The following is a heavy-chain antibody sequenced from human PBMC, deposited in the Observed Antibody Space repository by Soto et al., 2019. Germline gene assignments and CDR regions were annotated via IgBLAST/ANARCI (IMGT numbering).Heavy chain of an antibody. Sequence: ASETLSLTCSVSGRSMSSNYWSWIRQSPDKGLEWRGEGFYGATDYNPSLGGRVRMSVDTSKNQFSLKLSSVTVADTAVYYCESYRGALYFESWGPGVLVTVSS. CDR3: ESYRGALYFES. J-gene: IGHJ4*02. CDR2: GFYGAT. D-gene: IGHD4-4*01. V-gene: IGHV4-59*01. CDR1: GRSMSSNY.